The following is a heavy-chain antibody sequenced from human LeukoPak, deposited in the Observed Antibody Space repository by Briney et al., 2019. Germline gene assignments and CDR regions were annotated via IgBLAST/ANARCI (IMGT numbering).Heavy chain of an antibody. D-gene: IGHD4-11*01. CDR1: GFTFSSYS. CDR2: ISSSSSYI. J-gene: IGHJ6*03. V-gene: IGHV3-21*01. CDR3: ARIYSNYEDYYYYYYMDV. Sequence: PGGSLRLSCAASGFTFSSYSMNWVGQAPGKGLEWVSSISSSSSYIYYADSVKGRFTISRDNAKNSLYLQMNSLRAEDTAVYYCARIYSNYEDYYYYYYMDVWGKGTTVTVSS.